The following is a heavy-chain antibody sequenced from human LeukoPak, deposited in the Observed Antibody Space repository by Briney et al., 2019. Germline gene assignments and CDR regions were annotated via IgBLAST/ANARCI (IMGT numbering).Heavy chain of an antibody. CDR2: FDPEDGET. V-gene: IGHV1-24*01. Sequence: ASVKVSCKVSGYTLTELSMHWVRQAPGKGLEWMGGFDPEDGETIYAQKFQGRVTMTEDTSTDTAYMELSSLRSEDTAVYYCARSVLHTYDSSGGDAFDIWGQGTMVTVSS. D-gene: IGHD3-22*01. CDR3: ARSVLHTYDSSGGDAFDI. CDR1: GYTLTELS. J-gene: IGHJ3*02.